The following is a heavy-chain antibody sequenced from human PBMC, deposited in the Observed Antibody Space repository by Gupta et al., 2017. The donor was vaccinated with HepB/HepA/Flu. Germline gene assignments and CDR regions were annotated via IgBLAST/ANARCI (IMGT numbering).Heavy chain of an antibody. D-gene: IGHD5-18*01. CDR3: ARTIPYSYGYIGYCDY. CDR2: IFSNDEK. J-gene: IGHJ4*02. V-gene: IGHV2-26*01. CDR1: GFSLSNARMG. Sequence: QVTLKESGPVLVKPTETLTLTCPVPGFSLSNARMGVSWIRQPPGKALEWLAHIFSNDEKSYSTSLKGRRTISKDTSKSQVVRTMTNRDPVDTATDYCARTIPYSYGYIGYCDYWGQGTLVTGAS.